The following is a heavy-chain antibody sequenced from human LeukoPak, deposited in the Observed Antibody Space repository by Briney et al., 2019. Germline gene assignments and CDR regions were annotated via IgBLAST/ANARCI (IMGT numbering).Heavy chain of an antibody. Sequence: KPSETLSLTCTLSGASISSRSYYWGWIRQSPGKGLEWIGNMYYSGSTHYSPSLNSRVTISRQTSKNQVSLKLSSVTAADSAVYYCARLEDSGGYRFDYWGQGALVTVSS. V-gene: IGHV4-39*01. D-gene: IGHD3-22*01. CDR2: MYYSGST. J-gene: IGHJ4*02. CDR1: GASISSRSYY. CDR3: ARLEDSGGYRFDY.